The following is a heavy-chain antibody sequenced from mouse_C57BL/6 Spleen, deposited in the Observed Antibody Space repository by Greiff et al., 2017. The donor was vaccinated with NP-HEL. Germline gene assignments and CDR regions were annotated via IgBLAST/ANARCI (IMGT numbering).Heavy chain of an antibody. CDR1: GYTFTSYW. Sequence: QVQLQQSGAELVMPGASVKLSCKASGYTFTSYWMHWVKQRPGQGLEWIGEIDPSDSYTNYNQKFKGKSTLTVDKSSSTAYMQLSSLTSEDSAVYYCARHGYYGSRAWAMDYWGQGTSVTVSS. CDR3: ARHGYYGSRAWAMDY. D-gene: IGHD1-1*01. J-gene: IGHJ4*01. CDR2: IDPSDSYT. V-gene: IGHV1-69*01.